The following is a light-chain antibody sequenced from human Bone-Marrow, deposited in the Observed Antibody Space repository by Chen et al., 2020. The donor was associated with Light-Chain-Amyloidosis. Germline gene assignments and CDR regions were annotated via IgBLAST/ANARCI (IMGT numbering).Light chain of an antibody. J-gene: IGKJ4*01. CDR3: QQYGTSPLT. Sequence: EIVLTQSPGTLSLSPGEGANLSCRASQNISSNYLTWYQQKFGQAPRLLIYGSSSRATGIPDRFTVSESGTDFTLTINRLEPEDFAMYYCQQYGTSPLTFGGGTKGEIK. CDR1: QNISSNY. CDR2: GSS. V-gene: IGKV3-20*01.